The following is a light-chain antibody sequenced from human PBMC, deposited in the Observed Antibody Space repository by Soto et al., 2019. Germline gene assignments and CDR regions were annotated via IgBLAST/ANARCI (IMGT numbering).Light chain of an antibody. CDR1: QSVSSN. Sequence: IIMTQAPATLSVSSGEIATLSCRASQSVSSNLAWYQQKPGQAPRLLIYGASTRATGIPARFSGSGSGTDFTLTISRLEPEDFAVYYCQQYGTSPRTFGQGTKVDIK. CDR2: GAS. CDR3: QQYGTSPRT. J-gene: IGKJ1*01. V-gene: IGKV3-15*01.